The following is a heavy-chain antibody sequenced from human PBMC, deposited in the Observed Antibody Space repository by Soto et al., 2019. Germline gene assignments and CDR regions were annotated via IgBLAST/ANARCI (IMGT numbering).Heavy chain of an antibody. V-gene: IGHV4-34*01. CDR2: INHSGST. CDR3: ARGGKLWFGLRLNYYYGMDV. Sequence: PSETLSLTCAVYGGSFSGYYWSWIRQPPGKGLEWIGEINHSGSTNYNPSLKSRVTISVDTSKNQFYLKLSSVTAADTAVYYCARGGKLWFGLRLNYYYGMDVWGKGTTATV. J-gene: IGHJ6*04. CDR1: GGSFSGYY. D-gene: IGHD3-10*01.